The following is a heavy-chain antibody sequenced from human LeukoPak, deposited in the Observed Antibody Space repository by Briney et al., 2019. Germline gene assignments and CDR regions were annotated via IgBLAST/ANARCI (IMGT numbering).Heavy chain of an antibody. CDR1: GGSISSSSYY. CDR2: IYYSGST. J-gene: IGHJ4*02. D-gene: IGHD3-22*01. Sequence: PSETLSLTCTVSGGSISSSSYYWGWIRQPPGKGLEWIGSIYYSGSTHYNPSLKSRVTISVDTSKNQFSLKLSSVTAADTAVYYCARYYYDSSGYVDYWGQGTLVTVSS. V-gene: IGHV4-39*07. CDR3: ARYYYDSSGYVDY.